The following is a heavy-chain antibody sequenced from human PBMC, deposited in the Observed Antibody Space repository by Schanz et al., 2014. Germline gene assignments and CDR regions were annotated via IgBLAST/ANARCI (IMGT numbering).Heavy chain of an antibody. D-gene: IGHD2-15*01. V-gene: IGHV3-66*01. J-gene: IGHJ4*02. CDR1: GFTVSSNH. CDR3: ARRASCSRIGWPFDS. Sequence: EGQLAESGGGLVQPGGSLRLSCAVSGFTVSSNHMSWVRQAPGKGLEWVSVIYSGIGAYYADSVKDRFTVSRDNSKNTVYLQMNRLRAEDTAVYYCARRASCSRIGWPFDSWGQGTLVTVSS. CDR2: IYSGIGA.